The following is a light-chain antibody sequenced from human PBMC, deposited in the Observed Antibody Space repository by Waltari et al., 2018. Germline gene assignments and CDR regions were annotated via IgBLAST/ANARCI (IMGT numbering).Light chain of an antibody. J-gene: IGLJ3*02. V-gene: IGLV2-14*01. CDR3: SSCTSSSTLVV. CDR1: SSDVGGYNC. Sequence: QSALTQPASVSGSPGQSITIPCTGTSSDVGGYNCVPWYQQHPGKAPKFMIYDVSKRPSGISNRFSGSKSGNTASLTISGLQAEDEADYYCSSCTSSSTLVVFGGGTKMTVL. CDR2: DVS.